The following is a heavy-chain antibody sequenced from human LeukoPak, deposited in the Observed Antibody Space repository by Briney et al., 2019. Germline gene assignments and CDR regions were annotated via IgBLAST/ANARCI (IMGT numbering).Heavy chain of an antibody. J-gene: IGHJ4*02. Sequence: SETLSLTCTVSGGSISSSSYYWGWIRQPPGKGLEWIGSIYYSGSTYYNPSLKSRVTISVDTSKNQFSLKLSSVTAADTAVYYCARAGYGDYRNWGQGTLVTVSS. D-gene: IGHD4-17*01. V-gene: IGHV4-39*01. CDR2: IYYSGST. CDR1: GGSISSSSYY. CDR3: ARAGYGDYRN.